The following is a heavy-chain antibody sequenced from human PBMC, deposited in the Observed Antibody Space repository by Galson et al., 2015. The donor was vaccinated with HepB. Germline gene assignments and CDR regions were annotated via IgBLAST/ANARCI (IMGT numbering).Heavy chain of an antibody. D-gene: IGHD4-17*01. CDR1: GYTFTSYA. Sequence: SVKVSCKASGYTFTSYAMHWVRQAPGQRLEWMGWINAGNGNTKYSQKFQGRVTITRDTSASTAYMELSSLRSEDTAVYYCARYGDYGVRYGMDVWGQGTTVTVSS. CDR3: ARYGDYGVRYGMDV. J-gene: IGHJ6*02. V-gene: IGHV1-3*01. CDR2: INAGNGNT.